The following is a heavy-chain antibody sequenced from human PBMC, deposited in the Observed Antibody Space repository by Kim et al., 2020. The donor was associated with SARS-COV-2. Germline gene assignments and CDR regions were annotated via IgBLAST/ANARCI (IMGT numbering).Heavy chain of an antibody. CDR3: ARDFDYYDSSGYYYVWGGMDG. Sequence: GGSLRLSCAASGFTFSSYAMHWVRQAPGKGLEWVAVISYDGSNKYYADSVKGRFTISRDNSKNTLYLQMNSLRAEDTAVYYCARDFDYYDSSGYYYVWGGMDGWVEGGTLTVSP. J-gene: IGHJ6*01. CDR2: ISYDGSNK. V-gene: IGHV3-30*04. CDR1: GFTFSSYA. D-gene: IGHD3-22*01.